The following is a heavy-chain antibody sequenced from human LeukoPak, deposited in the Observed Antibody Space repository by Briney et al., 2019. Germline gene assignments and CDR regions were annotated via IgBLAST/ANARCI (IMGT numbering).Heavy chain of an antibody. D-gene: IGHD2-2*01. CDR1: GYTFTSYG. CDR3: ARVRCCSSTSCRMLLNYYYYMDV. V-gene: IGHV1-18*01. J-gene: IGHJ6*03. CDR2: ISAYNGNT. Sequence: ASVKVSCKASGYTFTSYGISWVRQAPGQGLEWMGWISAYNGNTNYAQKLQGRVTMTTDTSTSTAYMELRSLRSDDTAVYYCARVRCCSSTSCRMLLNYYYYMDVWGKGTTVTVSS.